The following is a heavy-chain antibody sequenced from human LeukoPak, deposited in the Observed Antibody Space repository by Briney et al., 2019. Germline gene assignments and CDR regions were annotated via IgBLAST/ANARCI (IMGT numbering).Heavy chain of an antibody. J-gene: IGHJ3*02. Sequence: ASVKVSCKASGYSFTNYAMNWVRQAPGQGLEWVGWINTNTGNPAYAQGFTGRFVFSLDTSVSTAYLQISSLKAEDTAVYYCARTQNYDILTDPDAFDIWGQGTMVTVSS. CDR3: ARTQNYDILTDPDAFDI. CDR2: INTNTGNP. CDR1: GYSFTNYA. D-gene: IGHD3-9*01. V-gene: IGHV7-4-1*02.